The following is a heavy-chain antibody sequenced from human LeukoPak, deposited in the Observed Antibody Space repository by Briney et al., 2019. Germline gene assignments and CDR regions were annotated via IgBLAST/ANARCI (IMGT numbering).Heavy chain of an antibody. D-gene: IGHD3-10*01. Sequence: GVLRLSCAASGFTFSSYWMTWVRQLPGKGPEWVANIRQDESERYFADSVKGRFTISRDNAKKSVYLHMSSLRAEDTALYYCARLSAYYYGSYFYYYMDVWGKGTTVTVSS. CDR3: ARLSAYYYGSYFYYYMDV. CDR2: IRQDESER. J-gene: IGHJ6*03. V-gene: IGHV3-7*01. CDR1: GFTFSSYW.